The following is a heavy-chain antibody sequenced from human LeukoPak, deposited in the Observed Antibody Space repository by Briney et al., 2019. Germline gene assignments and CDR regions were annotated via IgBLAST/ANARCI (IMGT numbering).Heavy chain of an antibody. CDR3: ARVTGYSSSWYRHYYYYMDV. CDR2: VSTSSSYI. V-gene: IGHV3-21*01. Sequence: GGSLRLSCAASGFSFSRYSMNWVRQAPGRGLEWVSSVSTSSSYIYYADSLKGRFTISRDNAKNSLYLQMNSLRAEDTAVYYCARVTGYSSSWYRHYYYYMDVWGKGTTVTVSS. J-gene: IGHJ6*03. D-gene: IGHD6-13*01. CDR1: GFSFSRYS.